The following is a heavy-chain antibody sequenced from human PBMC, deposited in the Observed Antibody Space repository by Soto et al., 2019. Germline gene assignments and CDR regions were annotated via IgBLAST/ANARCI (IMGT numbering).Heavy chain of an antibody. D-gene: IGHD2-2*01. CDR3: AREVRFSTNEIDYYYYGMDV. CDR1: GGTFSSYA. V-gene: IGHV1-69*12. Sequence: QVQLVQSGAEVKKPGSSVKVCCKASGGTFSSYAISWVRQAPGQGLEWMGGIIPIFGTANYAQKCQGRVTITADESTSTAYMELSSLRSEDTAVYYCAREVRFSTNEIDYYYYGMDVWGQGTTVTVSS. CDR2: IIPIFGTA. J-gene: IGHJ6*02.